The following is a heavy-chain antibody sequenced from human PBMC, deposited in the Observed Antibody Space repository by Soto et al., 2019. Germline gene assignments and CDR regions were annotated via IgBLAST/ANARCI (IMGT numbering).Heavy chain of an antibody. V-gene: IGHV3-11*06. CDR3: ARDLLPRYYDSSGYPVPHY. CDR1: GFTFSDYY. D-gene: IGHD3-22*01. CDR2: ISSSSSYT. J-gene: IGHJ4*02. Sequence: SGFTFSDYYMSWIRQAPGKGLEWVSYISSSSSYTNYADSVKGRFTISRDNAKNSLYLQMNSLRAEDTAVYYCARDLLPRYYDSSGYPVPHYWGQGTLVTVSS.